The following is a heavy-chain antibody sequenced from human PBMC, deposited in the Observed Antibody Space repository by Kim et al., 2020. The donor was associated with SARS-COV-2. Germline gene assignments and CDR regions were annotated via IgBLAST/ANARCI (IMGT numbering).Heavy chain of an antibody. CDR2: ISYDGTSQ. V-gene: IGHV3-30*04. CDR1: GFTFSTYS. Sequence: GGSLRLSCAASGFTFSTYSMHWVRQGPGEGLEWVAVISYDGTSQYYADSVKGRFTISRDNSKNTLYLQMNSLRIDDTAVYYCARVSYSGSGSYGGWVYWGQGTLVTVSS. D-gene: IGHD3-10*01. CDR3: ARVSYSGSGSYGGWVY. J-gene: IGHJ4*02.